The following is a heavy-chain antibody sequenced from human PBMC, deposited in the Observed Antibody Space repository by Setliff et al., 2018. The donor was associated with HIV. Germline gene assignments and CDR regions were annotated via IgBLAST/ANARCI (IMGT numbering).Heavy chain of an antibody. Sequence: GSLRLSCAASGFTFSSYSLNWVRQAPGKGLEWVSYISSSSSTIYYADSVKGRFTISRDNAKNSLYLQMNSLRAEDSAVYYCVKSASWDLRGWLHWGQGTPVTV. CDR3: VKSASWDLRGWLH. V-gene: IGHV3-48*04. J-gene: IGHJ4*02. CDR1: GFTFSSYS. D-gene: IGHD6-19*01. CDR2: ISSSSSTI.